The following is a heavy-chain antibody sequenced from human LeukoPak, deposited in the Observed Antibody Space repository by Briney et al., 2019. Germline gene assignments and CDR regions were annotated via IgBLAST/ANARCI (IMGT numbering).Heavy chain of an antibody. CDR2: IYYGGST. Sequence: PSETLSLTCTVSGGSISSSSYYWGWIRQPPGKGLEWLGSIYYGGSTYYNPSLKSRVTISVDTSKNQFSLKLSSVTAADTAVYYCARHLRLWLPDYWGQGTLVTVSS. V-gene: IGHV4-39*01. CDR3: ARHLRLWLPDY. CDR1: GGSISSSSYY. J-gene: IGHJ4*02. D-gene: IGHD6-19*01.